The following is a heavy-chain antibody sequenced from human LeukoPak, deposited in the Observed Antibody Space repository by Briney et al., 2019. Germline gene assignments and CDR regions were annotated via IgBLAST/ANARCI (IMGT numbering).Heavy chain of an antibody. Sequence: SQTLSLTCTVSGGSISSGDCYWSWIRQPPGKGLEWIGYIYYSGSTYYNPSLKSRVTISVDTSKNQFSLKLSSVTAADTAVYYCAYCGGDCYDAFDIWGQGTMVTVSS. CDR2: IYYSGST. CDR1: GGSISSGDCY. V-gene: IGHV4-30-4*08. D-gene: IGHD2-21*01. J-gene: IGHJ3*02. CDR3: AYCGGDCYDAFDI.